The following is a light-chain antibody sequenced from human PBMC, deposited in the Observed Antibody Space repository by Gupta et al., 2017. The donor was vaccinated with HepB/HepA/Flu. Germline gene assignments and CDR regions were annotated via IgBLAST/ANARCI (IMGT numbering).Light chain of an antibody. Sequence: QSDLTQPASVSGSPGQSITISCTGTSSDVGGYNYVSWYQQHPGKAPKLMIYDVSIRPSGVSNRFSCSKSGNTASLTISGLQAEDEADYYCSSYTSSSTRVFGGGTKLTVL. CDR1: SSDVGGYNY. J-gene: IGLJ2*01. V-gene: IGLV2-14*01. CDR2: DVS. CDR3: SSYTSSSTRV.